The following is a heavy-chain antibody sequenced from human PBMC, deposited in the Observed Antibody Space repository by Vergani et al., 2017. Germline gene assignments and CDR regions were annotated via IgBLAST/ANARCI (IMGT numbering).Heavy chain of an antibody. J-gene: IGHJ6*02. CDR3: ATPQTVTTGGMEV. D-gene: IGHD4-17*01. CDR1: GYTFSNYY. V-gene: IGHV1-46*01. CDR2: INPSGGHT. Sequence: QVQVVQSGAEVKKSGASVKVSCKTSGYTFSNYYMHCVRQAPGQGLEWMGIINPSGGHTNYAQKFQGRVTMTRDTSTSTVYMELSSLRSEDTAIYYCATPQTVTTGGMEVWGQGTTVIVSS.